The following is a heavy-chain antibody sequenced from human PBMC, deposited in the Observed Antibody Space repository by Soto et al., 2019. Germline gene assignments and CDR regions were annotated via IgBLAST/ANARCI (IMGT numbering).Heavy chain of an antibody. Sequence: QVQLVQSGAEVKKPGSSVKVSCKASGGTFSSYAISWVRQAPGQGLEWMGGIIPIFGTANYAQKFQGRVTITAXXSXSXDYMELSSLRSEDTAVYYCARDLGNSSGWYRDAFDIWGQGTMVTVSS. CDR2: IIPIFGTA. V-gene: IGHV1-69*12. D-gene: IGHD6-19*01. CDR1: GGTFSSYA. CDR3: ARDLGNSSGWYRDAFDI. J-gene: IGHJ3*02.